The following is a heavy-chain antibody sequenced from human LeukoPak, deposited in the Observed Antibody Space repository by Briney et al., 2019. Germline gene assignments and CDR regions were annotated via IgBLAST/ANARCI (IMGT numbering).Heavy chain of an antibody. CDR2: ISGSGGST. Sequence: GGSLRLSCAASGFTFSSYAMSWVRQAPGKGLEWVSAISGSGGSTYYADSVKGRFTISRDNSKNTPYLQMNSLRAEDTAVYYCAKNPGELLWFGEFYNWGQGTLVTVSS. CDR1: GFTFSSYA. D-gene: IGHD3-10*01. J-gene: IGHJ1*01. V-gene: IGHV3-23*01. CDR3: AKNPGELLWFGEFYN.